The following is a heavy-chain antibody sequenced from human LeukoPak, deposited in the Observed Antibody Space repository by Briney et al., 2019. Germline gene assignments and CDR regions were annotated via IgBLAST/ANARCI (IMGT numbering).Heavy chain of an antibody. V-gene: IGHV3-23*01. J-gene: IGHJ6*02. D-gene: IGHD3-3*01. CDR2: ISGSGGST. Sequence: GASLRLSCAAFGFTFSSYAMSWVRQAPGKGLEWVSAISGSGGSTYYADSVKGRFTISRDNSKNTLYLQMNSLRAEDTAVYYCAKEGTTIFVPGMDVWGQGTTVTVSS. CDR3: AKEGTTIFVPGMDV. CDR1: GFTFSSYA.